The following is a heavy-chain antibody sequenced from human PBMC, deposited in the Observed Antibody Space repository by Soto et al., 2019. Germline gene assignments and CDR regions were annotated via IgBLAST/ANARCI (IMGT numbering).Heavy chain of an antibody. V-gene: IGHV5-51*01. Sequence: GESLKISCKGSGYSFTSYWIGWVRQMPGKGLEWMGIIYPGDSDTRYSPSFQGQVTISADKSISTAYLQWSSLKASDTAMYYCGTTTVVAGNSLTHFDYWGQGTLVTVSS. CDR3: GTTTVVAGNSLTHFDY. J-gene: IGHJ4*02. D-gene: IGHD4-17*01. CDR2: IYPGDSDT. CDR1: GYSFTSYW.